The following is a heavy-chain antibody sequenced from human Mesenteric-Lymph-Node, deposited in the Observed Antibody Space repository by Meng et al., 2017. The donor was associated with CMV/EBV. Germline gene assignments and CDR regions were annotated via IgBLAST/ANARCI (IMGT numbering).Heavy chain of an antibody. CDR1: GFTFSSYW. CDR3: ARDGEWELSGASDY. D-gene: IGHD1-26*01. V-gene: IGHV3-7*01. Sequence: GESLKISCAASGFTFSSYWMSWVRQAPGKGLEWVANIKQDGSEKYYVDSVKGRFTISRDNAKNSLYLQMNSLRAEDTAVYYCARDGEWELSGASDYWGQGTLVTVSS. CDR2: IKQDGSEK. J-gene: IGHJ4*02.